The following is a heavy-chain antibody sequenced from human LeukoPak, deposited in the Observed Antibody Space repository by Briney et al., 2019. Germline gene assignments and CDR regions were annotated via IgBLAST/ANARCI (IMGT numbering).Heavy chain of an antibody. CDR1: GSTFSSYS. CDR3: ARDLLDYDILTGYYDNDAFDI. Sequence: GGSLRLSCAASGSTFSSYSMNWVRQAPGKGLEWGSSISSSSSDIYYADSVKGRFTISRDNAKNSLYLQMNSLRAEDTAVYYCARDLLDYDILTGYYDNDAFDIWGQGTMVTVSS. V-gene: IGHV3-21*01. D-gene: IGHD3-9*01. J-gene: IGHJ3*02. CDR2: ISSSSSDI.